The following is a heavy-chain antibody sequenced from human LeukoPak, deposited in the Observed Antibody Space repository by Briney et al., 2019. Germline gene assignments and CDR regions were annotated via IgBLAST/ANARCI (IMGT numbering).Heavy chain of an antibody. D-gene: IGHD3-3*01. CDR2: INSDGSST. CDR3: ARDSALGQEWLLLDY. CDR1: GFTFSSYW. Sequence: PGGSLRLSCAASGFTFSSYWMHWVRQAPGKGLVWVSRINSDGSSTRYADSVKGRFTISRDNAKSTLYLQMNSLRAEDTAVYYCARDSALGQEWLLLDYWGQGTLVTVSS. V-gene: IGHV3-74*01. J-gene: IGHJ4*02.